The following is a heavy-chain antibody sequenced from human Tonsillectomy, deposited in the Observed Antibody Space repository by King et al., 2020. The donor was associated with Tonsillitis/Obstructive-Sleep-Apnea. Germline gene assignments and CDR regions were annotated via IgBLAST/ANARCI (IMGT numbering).Heavy chain of an antibody. Sequence: QVQLQESGPGLVKPSETLSLTCTVSGGSISSYSWSWIRQPPGKGLEWIGYIYSSGSTNYNPSLKSRVTISVDTSKNQFSLKLSSVTAADTAGFYCARVLVLEAGGDAFDIWGRGTMVTVSS. D-gene: IGHD2-15*01. CDR3: ARVLVLEAGGDAFDI. J-gene: IGHJ3*02. V-gene: IGHV4-59*01. CDR2: IYSSGST. CDR1: GGSISSYS.